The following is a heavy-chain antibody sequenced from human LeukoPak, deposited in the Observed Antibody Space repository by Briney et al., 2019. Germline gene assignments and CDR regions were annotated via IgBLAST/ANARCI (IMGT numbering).Heavy chain of an antibody. J-gene: IGHJ4*02. D-gene: IGHD6-13*01. CDR1: GFTFSSYS. CDR3: AKPPPDSSSWLFDY. Sequence: PGGSLRLSCAASGFTFSSYSMSWVRQPPGKGLQWVANIKQDGREEYCVASVKGRFTISRDNAKNSLYLQMNSLRAEDTAVYYCAKPPPDSSSWLFDYWGQGALVTVSS. CDR2: IKQDGREE. V-gene: IGHV3-7*01.